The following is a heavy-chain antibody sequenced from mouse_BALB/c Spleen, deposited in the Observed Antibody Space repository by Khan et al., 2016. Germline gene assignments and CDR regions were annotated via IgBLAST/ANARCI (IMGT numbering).Heavy chain of an antibody. J-gene: IGHJ2*01. D-gene: IGHD1-2*01. CDR3: ARVITTATFDY. V-gene: IGHV1-9*01. Sequence: QVQLQQSGAELMKPGASVKISCKATGYTFSRYWIEWVKQRPGHGLEWIGEIFPGSATTNYNENFKAKATFTADTSSNTVYLQLSSLTSEDSAVYYCARVITTATFDYWGQGTTLTVSS. CDR1: GYTFSRYW. CDR2: IFPGSATT.